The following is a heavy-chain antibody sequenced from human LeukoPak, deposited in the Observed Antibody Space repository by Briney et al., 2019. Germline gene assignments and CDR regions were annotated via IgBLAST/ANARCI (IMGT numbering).Heavy chain of an antibody. CDR2: IYPGDSDT. CDR1: GYSFTNYW. D-gene: IGHD2-15*01. J-gene: IGHJ5*02. CDR3: ARSQGYCSGGSCLQGDWFDP. V-gene: IGHV5-51*01. Sequence: GESLKISCKGSGYSFTNYWIGWVRQMPGKGLEWMGIIYPGDSDTRYSPSFQGQVTISADKSISTAYLQWGSLKASDTAMYYCARSQGYCSGGSCLQGDWFDPWGLGTLVTVSS.